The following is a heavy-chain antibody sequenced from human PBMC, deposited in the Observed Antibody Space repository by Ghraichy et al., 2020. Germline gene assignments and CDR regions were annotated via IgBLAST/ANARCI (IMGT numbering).Heavy chain of an antibody. CDR3: ARTGYPYRQLVRHQNNYFDP. V-gene: IGHV4-34*01. D-gene: IGHD6-6*01. Sequence: SETLSLTCAVYDGSLTAYYWTWIRQSSGKGLEWIGEINHRRDTNYNPSLKSRLTISIDMSKKQFSLQLRSVTAADTGLYFCARTGYPYRQLVRHQNNYFDPWGQGTLVTVSS. CDR2: INHRRDT. CDR1: DGSLTAYY. J-gene: IGHJ5*02.